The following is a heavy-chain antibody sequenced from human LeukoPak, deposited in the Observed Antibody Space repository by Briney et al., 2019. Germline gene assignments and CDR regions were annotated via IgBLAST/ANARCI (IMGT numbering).Heavy chain of an antibody. Sequence: SETLSLTCAVYGGSFSGYYWSWIRQPPGKGLEWMGEINHSGSTNYNPSLKSRVTISVDTSKNQFSLKLSSVTAADTAVYYCARRGSYSDYWGQGTLVTVSS. CDR3: ARRGSYSDY. CDR2: INHSGST. V-gene: IGHV4-34*01. D-gene: IGHD3-16*01. CDR1: GGSFSGYY. J-gene: IGHJ4*02.